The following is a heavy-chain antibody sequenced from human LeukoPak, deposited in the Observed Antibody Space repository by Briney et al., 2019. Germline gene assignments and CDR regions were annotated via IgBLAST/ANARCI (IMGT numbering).Heavy chain of an antibody. V-gene: IGHV4-59*08. CDR1: GGSTSSYY. D-gene: IGHD3-9*01. CDR3: AGFPTGSAFGL. CDR2: ISHSGNT. Sequence: PSETLSLSCSVSGGSTSSYYWNWIRQPPGKGLEWIGYISHSGNTNYNPSLKSRVTISEDTSKNQFSLKLSSVTAADTAVYYCAGFPTGSAFGLWGQGTMVTVSS. J-gene: IGHJ3*01.